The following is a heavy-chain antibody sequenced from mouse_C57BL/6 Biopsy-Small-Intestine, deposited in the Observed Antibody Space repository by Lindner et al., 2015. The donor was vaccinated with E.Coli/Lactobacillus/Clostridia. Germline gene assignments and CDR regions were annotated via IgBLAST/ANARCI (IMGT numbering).Heavy chain of an antibody. CDR2: INPNTGDS. Sequence: KVSCKASGYTFIDYYIYWVRQAPGQGLEWMGGINPNTGDSNYAQKFQGRVTMTRATSIGTAYMELSRLRSDDTAVYFCARRISPTRIYYFYGLDVWGQGTTVTVSS. J-gene: IGHJ1*01. CDR3: ARRISPTRIYYFYGLDV. V-gene: IGHV1-84*02. D-gene: IGHD2-2*01. CDR1: GYTFIDYY.